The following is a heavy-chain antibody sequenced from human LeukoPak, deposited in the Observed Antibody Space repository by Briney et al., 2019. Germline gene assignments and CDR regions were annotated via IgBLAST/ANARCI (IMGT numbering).Heavy chain of an antibody. CDR3: AKSLQQPFPTCYYYGMDV. J-gene: IGHJ6*02. CDR2: ISGSGGST. CDR1: GFTFSSYA. V-gene: IGHV3-23*01. Sequence: GGSLRLSCAASGFTFSSYAMSWVRQAPGKGLEWVSAISGSGGSTYYADSVKGRFTISRDNSKNTLYLQMNSLRAEDTAVYYCAKSLQQPFPTCYYYGMDVWGQGTTVTVSS. D-gene: IGHD6-13*01.